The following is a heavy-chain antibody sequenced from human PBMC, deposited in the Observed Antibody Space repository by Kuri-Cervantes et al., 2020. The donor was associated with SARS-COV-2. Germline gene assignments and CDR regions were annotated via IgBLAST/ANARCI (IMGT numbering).Heavy chain of an antibody. CDR1: GGSISSHY. CDR2: IYYSGST. D-gene: IGHD3-3*01. Sequence: SETLSLTCTVSGGSISSHYWSWIRQPPGKGLEWIGYIYYSGSTNYNPSLKSRVTISVDTSKNQFSLKLSSVTAADTAVYYCAREGGGDPLVLGFGVVIHDAFDIWGQGTMVTVSS. CDR3: AREGGGDPLVLGFGVVIHDAFDI. V-gene: IGHV4-59*11. J-gene: IGHJ3*02.